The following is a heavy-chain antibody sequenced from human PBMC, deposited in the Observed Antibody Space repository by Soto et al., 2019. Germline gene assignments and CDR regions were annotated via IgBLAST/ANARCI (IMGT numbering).Heavy chain of an antibody. J-gene: IGHJ4*02. D-gene: IGHD3-9*01. CDR3: GANRDMSDY. Sequence: SETLSLTCAVSGGSISSGGYSWSWIRQPPGKGLEWIRYIYHSGSTYYNPSLKSRVTISVDRSKNQFSLKLSSVTAADTAVYYCGANRDMSDYWGQGTLVTVSS. CDR1: GGSISSGGYS. V-gene: IGHV4-30-2*01. CDR2: IYHSGST.